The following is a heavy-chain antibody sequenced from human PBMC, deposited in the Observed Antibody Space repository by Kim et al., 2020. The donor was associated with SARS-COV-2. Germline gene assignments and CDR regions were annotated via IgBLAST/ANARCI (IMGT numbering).Heavy chain of an antibody. Sequence: DYAISVKSRITINSDTSKSQFSLQPDSVTPEDTAVYYCAREGGRTYDMDVWGKGTTVTVSS. J-gene: IGHJ6*03. V-gene: IGHV6-1*01. D-gene: IGHD3-16*01. CDR3: AREGGRTYDMDV.